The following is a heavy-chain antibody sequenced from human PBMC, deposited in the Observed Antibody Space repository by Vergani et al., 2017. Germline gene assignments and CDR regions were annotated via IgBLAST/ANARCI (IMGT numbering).Heavy chain of an antibody. V-gene: IGHV3-21*04. CDR2: ISSSSSYI. J-gene: IGHJ4*02. CDR3: AKDSSAYYFDY. CDR1: GFTFSSYS. D-gene: IGHD6-19*01. Sequence: EVQLVESGGGLVKPGGSLRLSCAASGFTFSSYSMNWVRQAPGKGLEWVSSISSSSSYIYYADSVKGRFTISRDNAKNSLYLQMNSLRAEDTALYYCAKDSSAYYFDYWGQGTLVTVSS.